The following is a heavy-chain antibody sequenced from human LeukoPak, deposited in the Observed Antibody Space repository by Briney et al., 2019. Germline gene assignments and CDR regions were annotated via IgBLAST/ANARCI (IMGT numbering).Heavy chain of an antibody. Sequence: GGSLRLSCAGSGFTFSGYEMNWVRQAPGKGLEWVSYIGSSAKTKFYADSVKGRFTISRDNAKNSLYLQMNSLRAEDTAVYYCTRVVSVASYYFDYWGQGTLVTVSS. CDR3: TRVVSVASYYFDY. CDR1: GFTFSGYE. J-gene: IGHJ4*02. D-gene: IGHD6-19*01. V-gene: IGHV3-48*03. CDR2: IGSSAKTK.